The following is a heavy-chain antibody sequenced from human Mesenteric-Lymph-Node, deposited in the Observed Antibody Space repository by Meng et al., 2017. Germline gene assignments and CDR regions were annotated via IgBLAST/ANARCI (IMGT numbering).Heavy chain of an antibody. J-gene: IGHJ4*02. CDR3: ARSDDFWSGYYTGLFDY. Sequence: GESLKISCAASAFTFSSFWMSWVRQAPGKGLEWVANIKQDGSEKYYVDSVKGRFTISRDNAKNSLYLQMNSLRAEDTAVYYCARSDDFWSGYYTGLFDYWGQGTLVTVSS. CDR2: IKQDGSEK. CDR1: AFTFSSFW. D-gene: IGHD3-3*01. V-gene: IGHV3-7*01.